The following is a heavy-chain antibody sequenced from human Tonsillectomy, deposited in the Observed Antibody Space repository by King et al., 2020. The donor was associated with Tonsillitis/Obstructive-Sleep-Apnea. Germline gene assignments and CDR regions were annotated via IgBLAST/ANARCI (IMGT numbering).Heavy chain of an antibody. CDR3: ARVSNYYDSSGYYFGY. Sequence: VQLVQSGGGLVQPGGSLRLSCAASGFTFSSYAMHWVRQAPGKGLEYVSAISSNGGSTYYAKSVKGRFTISRDNSKNTLYLQMGSLRAEDMAVYYCARVSNYYDSSGYYFGYWGQGTLVTVSS. J-gene: IGHJ4*02. CDR2: ISSNGGST. CDR1: GFTFSSYA. D-gene: IGHD3-22*01. V-gene: IGHV3-64*01.